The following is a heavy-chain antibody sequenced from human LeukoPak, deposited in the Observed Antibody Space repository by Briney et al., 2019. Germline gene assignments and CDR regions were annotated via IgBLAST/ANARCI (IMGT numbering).Heavy chain of an antibody. CDR1: GYTFTSYG. CDR2: ISAYNGNT. Sequence: ASVKLSCEASGYTFTSYGISWVRQAPGQGLEWMGWISAYNGNTNYAQTLQGRVTITTDTSTSTAYMELRSLRADDTAVYYCARDGEKGSLLDDYWGQGTLVTVSS. V-gene: IGHV1-18*04. J-gene: IGHJ4*02. D-gene: IGHD2-15*01. CDR3: ARDGEKGSLLDDY.